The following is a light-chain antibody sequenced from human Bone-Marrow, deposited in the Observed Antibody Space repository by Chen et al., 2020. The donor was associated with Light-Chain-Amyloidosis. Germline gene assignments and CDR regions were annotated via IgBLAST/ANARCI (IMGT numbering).Light chain of an antibody. CDR2: EVS. J-gene: IGLJ1*01. Sequence: QSALPPPPSVSGSPGQSVTISCTGSSSDVGTYNRVSWYQQSPGTAPKRLLYEVSYRPSGVPDRFSGSKSGNTASLTIYGLQAEDEADYFCSSYTSSSTRYVFGTGTTVTVL. V-gene: IGLV2-18*02. CDR3: SSYTSSSTRYV. CDR1: SSDVGTYNR.